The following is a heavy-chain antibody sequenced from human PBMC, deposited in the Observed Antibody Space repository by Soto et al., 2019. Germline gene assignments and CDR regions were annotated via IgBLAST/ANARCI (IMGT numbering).Heavy chain of an antibody. D-gene: IGHD3-16*02. V-gene: IGHV1-18*01. CDR1: GYTFTSYG. CDR3: ARDRLDLYYDYIWGSYRLALDY. J-gene: IGHJ4*02. Sequence: ASVKVSCKASGYTFTSYGISWVRQAPGQGLEWMGWISAHNGNTNYAQKLQGRVTMTTDTSTSTAYMELRSLRSDDTAVYYCARDRLDLYYDYIWGSYRLALDYWGQGTLVTVSS. CDR2: ISAHNGNT.